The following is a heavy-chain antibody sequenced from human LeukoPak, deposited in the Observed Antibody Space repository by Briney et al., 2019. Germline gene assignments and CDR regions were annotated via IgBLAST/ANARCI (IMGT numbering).Heavy chain of an antibody. Sequence: GGSLRLSCAASGFTVSSNYMSWVRQAPGKGLEWVANIKKDGSEKYYVDSVKGRFTISRDNAKNSLYLQMNSLRAEDTAVYYCARETRYYYDSSAYYSGYFDYWGQGTLVTVSS. CDR2: IKKDGSEK. CDR3: ARETRYYYDSSAYYSGYFDY. CDR1: GFTVSSNY. V-gene: IGHV3-7*01. J-gene: IGHJ4*02. D-gene: IGHD3-22*01.